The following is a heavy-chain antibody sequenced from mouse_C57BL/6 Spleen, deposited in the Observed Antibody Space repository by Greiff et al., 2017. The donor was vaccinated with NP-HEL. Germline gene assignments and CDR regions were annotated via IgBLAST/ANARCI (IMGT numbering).Heavy chain of an antibody. CDR3: VRLSVETAY. V-gene: IGHV10-1*01. J-gene: IGHJ3*01. D-gene: IGHD1-1*01. CDR1: GFSFNTYA. CDR2: IRSKSNNYAT. Sequence: EVKLMESGGGLVQPKGSLKLSCAASGFSFNTYAMNWVRQAPGKGLEWVARIRSKSNNYATYYADSVKDRFTISRDDSESMLYLQMNNLKTEDTAMYYCVRLSVETAYWGQGTLVTVSA.